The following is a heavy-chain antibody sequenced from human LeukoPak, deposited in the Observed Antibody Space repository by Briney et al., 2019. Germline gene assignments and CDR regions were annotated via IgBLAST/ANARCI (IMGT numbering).Heavy chain of an antibody. CDR1: GYTFTGYY. D-gene: IGHD3-10*01. Sequence: ASVKVSCKASGYTFTGYYMHWVRQAPGQGLEWMGWINPNSGGTNYAQKFQGRVTMTRDTSISTAYMELSRLRSDGTAVYYCARDLITMVRGVIITPVYWGQGTLVTVSS. CDR2: INPNSGGT. CDR3: ARDLITMVRGVIITPVY. J-gene: IGHJ4*02. V-gene: IGHV1-2*02.